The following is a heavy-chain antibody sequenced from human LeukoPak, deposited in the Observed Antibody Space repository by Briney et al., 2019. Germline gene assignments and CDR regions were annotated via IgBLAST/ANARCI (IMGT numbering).Heavy chain of an antibody. D-gene: IGHD1-14*01. V-gene: IGHV1-69*02. J-gene: IGHJ4*02. Sequence: ASVKVSCKASGGTFSSYTISWVRQAPGQGLEWMGRIIPIPGIANYAQKFQGRVTITADKSTSTAYMELSSLRSEDTAVYYCARVAEPGLFDYWGQGTLVTVSS. CDR3: ARVAEPGLFDY. CDR2: IIPIPGIA. CDR1: GGTFSSYT.